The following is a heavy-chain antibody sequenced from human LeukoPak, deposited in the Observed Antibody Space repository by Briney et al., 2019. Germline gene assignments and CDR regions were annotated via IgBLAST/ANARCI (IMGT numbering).Heavy chain of an antibody. CDR1: GYTFTSYG. D-gene: IGHD3-10*01. J-gene: IGHJ5*02. CDR3: ARRKIYGSGSFGYNWFDP. CDR2: ISAYNGNT. Sequence: ASVKVSCKASGYTFTSYGISWVRQAPGQGLEWMGWISAYNGNTNYAQKIQGRVTMTTDTSTSTAYMELRSLRSDDTAVYYCARRKIYGSGSFGYNWFDPWGQGTLVTVSS. V-gene: IGHV1-18*01.